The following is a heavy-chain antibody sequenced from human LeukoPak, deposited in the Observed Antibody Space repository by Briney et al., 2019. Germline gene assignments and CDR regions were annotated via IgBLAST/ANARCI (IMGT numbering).Heavy chain of an antibody. V-gene: IGHV1-46*01. CDR3: ARAIKEYYYYMDV. Sequence: ASVKVSCKASGYTFTSYYMHWVRQAPGQGLEWMGIINPSGGSTNYAQKFQGRVTMTRDTSISTAYMELSRLRSDDTAVYYCARAIKEYYYYMDVWGKGTTVTISS. J-gene: IGHJ6*03. CDR2: INPSGGST. CDR1: GYTFTSYY. D-gene: IGHD5-24*01.